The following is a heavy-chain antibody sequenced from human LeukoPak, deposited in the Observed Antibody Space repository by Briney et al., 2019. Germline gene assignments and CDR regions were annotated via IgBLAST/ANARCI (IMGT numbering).Heavy chain of an antibody. J-gene: IGHJ3*02. V-gene: IGHV3-23*01. CDR3: AKDLLWFGEFLDAFDI. Sequence: PGGSRRLSCAASGFTFSSYAMSWVRQAPGKGLDWVSAISGSGGSTYYADSVKGRFTTSRDNSKNTLYLQMNSLRAEDTAVYYCAKDLLWFGEFLDAFDIWGQGTMVTVSS. CDR1: GFTFSSYA. D-gene: IGHD3-10*01. CDR2: ISGSGGST.